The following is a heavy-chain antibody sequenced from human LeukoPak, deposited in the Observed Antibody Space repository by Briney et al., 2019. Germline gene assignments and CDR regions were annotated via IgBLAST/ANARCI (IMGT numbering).Heavy chain of an antibody. Sequence: GGSLRLSCVASGFTFSNYGMHWVRQAPGKGLEWVAFIQHDGSNQDSAASVKGRFTVSRDNSDNMLHLQMNTLRPEDTAIYYCANIDIRVPGRDYWGQGTLVTVSS. J-gene: IGHJ4*02. D-gene: IGHD5-12*01. CDR2: IQHDGSNQ. CDR1: GFTFSNYG. CDR3: ANIDIRVPGRDY. V-gene: IGHV3-30*02.